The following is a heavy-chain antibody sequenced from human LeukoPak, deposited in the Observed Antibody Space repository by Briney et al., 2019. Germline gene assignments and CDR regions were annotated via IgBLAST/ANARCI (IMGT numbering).Heavy chain of an antibody. V-gene: IGHV4-31*03. Sequence: SETLSLTCTVSGGSISSGGYYWSWIRQHPGKGLEWIGYIYYSGSTYYNPSLKSRVTISVDTSKNQFSLRLSSVTAADTAVYYCARPYYGSGSPTIGWFDAWGQGTLVTVSS. CDR1: GGSISSGGYY. D-gene: IGHD3-10*01. CDR3: ARPYYGSGSPTIGWFDA. CDR2: IYYSGST. J-gene: IGHJ5*02.